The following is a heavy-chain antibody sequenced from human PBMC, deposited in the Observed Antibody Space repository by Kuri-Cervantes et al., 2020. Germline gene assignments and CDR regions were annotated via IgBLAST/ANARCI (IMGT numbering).Heavy chain of an antibody. J-gene: IGHJ4*02. CDR2: INPNSGGT. D-gene: IGHD2-15*01. CDR3: ASAHLIISLLKN. V-gene: IGHV1-2*02. Sequence: ASVKVSCKASGYTFTSYAMHWVRQAPGQGLEWMGWINPNSGGTNYAQKFQGRVTMTRDTSISTAYMELSRLRSDDTAVYYCASAHLIISLLKNWGQGTLVTVSS. CDR1: GYTFTSYA.